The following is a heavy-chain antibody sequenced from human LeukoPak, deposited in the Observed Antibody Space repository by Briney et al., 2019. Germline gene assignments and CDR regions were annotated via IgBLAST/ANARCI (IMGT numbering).Heavy chain of an antibody. CDR1: GYTFSSYA. CDR2: ITTDKGNT. CDR3: ARRSGIYSDFDY. J-gene: IGHJ4*02. V-gene: IGHV1-18*01. D-gene: IGHD1-26*01. Sequence: ASVKVSCKASGYTFSSYAISWVRQAPGQGLEWMGWITTDKGNTNYAQKFQGRVTLTTDTSTSTAYMELRSLRPDDTAVYYCARRSGIYSDFDYWGQGTLVTVSS.